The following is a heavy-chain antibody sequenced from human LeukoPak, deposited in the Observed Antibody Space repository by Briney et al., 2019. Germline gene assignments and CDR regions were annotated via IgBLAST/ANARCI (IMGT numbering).Heavy chain of an antibody. CDR3: ARDGIIVWQWLVYFDY. J-gene: IGHJ4*02. Sequence: GASVKVSCKASGYTFTSYGISWVRQAPGQGLEWMGWISAYNGNTNYAQKLQGRVTMTTDTSTSTAYMELRSLRSDDTAVYYCARDGIIVWQWLVYFDYWGQGTLVTVSS. CDR1: GYTFTSYG. D-gene: IGHD6-19*01. CDR2: ISAYNGNT. V-gene: IGHV1-18*01.